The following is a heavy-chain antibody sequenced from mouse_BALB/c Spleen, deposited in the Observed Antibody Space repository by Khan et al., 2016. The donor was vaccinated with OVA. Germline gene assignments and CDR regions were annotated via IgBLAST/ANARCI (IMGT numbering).Heavy chain of an antibody. CDR3: VRNAYFGNYVDY. CDR1: GYTFTNYW. CDR2: IYPGDGRT. J-gene: IGHJ2*01. D-gene: IGHD2-10*01. V-gene: IGHV1S81*02. Sequence: QVQLQQPGAELVKPGASVKLSCKASGYTFTNYWVHWVKQRPGQGLEWIGEIYPGDGRTNNNEKFKNKATLTVDKASSTAYIQLSSLASEDSAVYYCVRNAYFGNYVDYWGQGTTLTVSS.